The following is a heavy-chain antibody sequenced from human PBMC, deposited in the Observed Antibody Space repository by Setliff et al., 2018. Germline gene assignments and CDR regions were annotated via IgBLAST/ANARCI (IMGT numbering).Heavy chain of an antibody. CDR1: GGSMTYYY. D-gene: IGHD3-22*01. V-gene: IGHV4-59*08. Sequence: SETLSLTCTVSGGSMTYYYWSWVRQPPGKGLEWMGNIFHGESISYNPSLKSRIAISADTSRDRFSLRLTSVTAADTAVYYCARTGTTYYYSCMDVWGKGTTVTVSS. J-gene: IGHJ6*03. CDR3: ARTGTTYYYSCMDV. CDR2: IFHGESI.